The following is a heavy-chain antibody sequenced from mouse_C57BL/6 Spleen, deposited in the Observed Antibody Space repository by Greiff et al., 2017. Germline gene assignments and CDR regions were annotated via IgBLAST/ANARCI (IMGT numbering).Heavy chain of an antibody. J-gene: IGHJ1*03. Sequence: EVQLVESGPELVKPGASVKIPCKASGYTFTDYNMDWVKQSHGKSLEWIGDINPNNGGTIYNQKFKGKATLTVDKSSSTAYMELRSLTSEDTAVYYCARPNYYGSYWYFDVWGTGTTVTVSS. D-gene: IGHD1-1*01. CDR1: GYTFTDYN. CDR3: ARPNYYGSYWYFDV. CDR2: INPNNGGT. V-gene: IGHV1-18*01.